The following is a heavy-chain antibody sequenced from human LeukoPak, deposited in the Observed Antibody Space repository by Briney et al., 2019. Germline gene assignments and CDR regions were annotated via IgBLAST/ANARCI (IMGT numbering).Heavy chain of an antibody. CDR1: GGSISSGSYY. V-gene: IGHV4-61*01. D-gene: IGHD2-21*01. CDR2: IYYSGST. Sequence: SQTLSLTCTVSGGSISSGSYYWSWIRQPPGKGLEWIGYIYYSGSTNYNPSLKSRVTISVDTSKNQFSLKLSSVTAADTAVYYCARVGLEILVDWGQGTLVTVSS. J-gene: IGHJ4*02. CDR3: ARVGLEILVD.